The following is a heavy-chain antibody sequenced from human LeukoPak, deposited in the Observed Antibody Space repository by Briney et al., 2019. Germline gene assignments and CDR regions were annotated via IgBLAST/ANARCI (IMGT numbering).Heavy chain of an antibody. J-gene: IGHJ5*02. CDR1: GGSISSYY. Sequence: PSETLSLTCTVSGGSISSYYWSWIRQPPGKGLEWIGYIYYSGSTNYNPSLKSRVTISVDTSKNQFSLKLSSVTAADTAVYYCARHRDILTGYRWFDPWGQGTLVTVYS. CDR2: IYYSGST. CDR3: ARHRDILTGYRWFDP. D-gene: IGHD3-9*01. V-gene: IGHV4-59*08.